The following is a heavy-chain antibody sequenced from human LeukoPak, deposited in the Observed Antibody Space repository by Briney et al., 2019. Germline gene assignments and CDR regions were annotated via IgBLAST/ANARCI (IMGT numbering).Heavy chain of an antibody. CDR1: GGSFSGYY. V-gene: IGHV4-34*01. Sequence: PSETLSLTCAVYGGSFSGYYWSWIRQPPGKGLEWIGEINHSGSTNYNPPLKSRVTISVDTSKNQFSLKLSSVTAADTAVYYCARGSKRSGSYKLDYWGQGTLVTVSS. CDR2: INHSGST. J-gene: IGHJ4*02. D-gene: IGHD1-26*01. CDR3: ARGSKRSGSYKLDY.